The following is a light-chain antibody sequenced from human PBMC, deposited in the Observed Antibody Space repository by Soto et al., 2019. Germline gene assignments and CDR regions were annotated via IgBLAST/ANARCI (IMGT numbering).Light chain of an antibody. CDR2: GNS. Sequence: QSFLTQPPSVAGRPGQRVTISCTGSSSNIGAGYDVHWYQQLPGTAPKLLIYGNSNRPSGVPDRFSGSKSGTSASLAITGLQAEDEADYYCQSYDSSLSQVFGTGTKVTVL. V-gene: IGLV1-40*01. CDR1: SSNIGAGYD. CDR3: QSYDSSLSQV. J-gene: IGLJ1*01.